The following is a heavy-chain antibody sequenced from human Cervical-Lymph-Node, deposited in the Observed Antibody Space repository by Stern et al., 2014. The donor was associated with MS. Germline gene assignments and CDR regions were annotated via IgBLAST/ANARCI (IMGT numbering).Heavy chain of an antibody. Sequence: QVQLQESGPGLVKPSQTLSLTCIVSGDSISSGSFYWNWIRQPAGKGLEWIGRIYSSGSTNYNPYLKSRVTISGDTSKTQFSRKVISMTAADTAVYYCARETGGYTYGDTDFFDYWGQGALGTVSS. D-gene: IGHD5-18*01. CDR3: ARETGGYTYGDTDFFDY. J-gene: IGHJ4*02. V-gene: IGHV4-61*02. CDR1: GDSISSGSFY. CDR2: IYSSGST.